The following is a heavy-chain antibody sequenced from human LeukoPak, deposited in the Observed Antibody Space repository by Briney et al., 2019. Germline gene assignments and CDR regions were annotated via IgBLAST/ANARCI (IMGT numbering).Heavy chain of an antibody. J-gene: IGHJ3*02. CDR2: IYYSGST. V-gene: IGHV4-39*07. CDR1: GGSISSSSYY. D-gene: IGHD2-2*01. CDR3: ARTGDIVVVPAGNDAFDI. Sequence: SETLSLTCTVSGGSISSSSYYWGWIRQPPGKGLEWIGSIYYSGSTYYNPSLKSRVTISVDTSKNQFSLKLSSVTAADTAVYYCARTGDIVVVPAGNDAFDIWGQGTMVTVSS.